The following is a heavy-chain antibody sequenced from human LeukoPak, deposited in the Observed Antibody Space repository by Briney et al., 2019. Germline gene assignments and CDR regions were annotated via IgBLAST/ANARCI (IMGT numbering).Heavy chain of an antibody. CDR1: GFTFSSYS. J-gene: IGHJ5*02. D-gene: IGHD6-13*01. CDR3: ARDSFGQQLAHNWFDP. CDR2: ISSSSSYI. Sequence: KPGGSLRLSCAASGFTFSSYSMNWVRQAPGKGLEWVSSISSSSSYIYYADSVEGRFTISRDNAKNSLYLQMNSLRAEDTAVYYCARDSFGQQLAHNWFDPWGQGTLVTVSS. V-gene: IGHV3-21*01.